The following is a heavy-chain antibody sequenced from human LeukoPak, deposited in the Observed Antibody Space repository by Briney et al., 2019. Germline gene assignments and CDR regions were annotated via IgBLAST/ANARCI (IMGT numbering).Heavy chain of an antibody. J-gene: IGHJ4*02. D-gene: IGHD6-19*01. CDR2: ISGSGGST. Sequence: PGGSLRLSCAASGFTFSTYEMNWVRQAPGKGLEWVSSISGSGGSTYYADSVKGRFTISRANSKNTLYLQMNGLRAEDTAIYYCAKGTGEYASGPDYWGQGTLVTVSS. V-gene: IGHV3-23*01. CDR3: AKGTGEYASGPDY. CDR1: GFTFSTYE.